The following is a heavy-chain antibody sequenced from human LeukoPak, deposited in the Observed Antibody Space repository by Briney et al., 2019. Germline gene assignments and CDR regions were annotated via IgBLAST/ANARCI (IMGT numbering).Heavy chain of an antibody. CDR1: GYTFTGYY. D-gene: IGHD3-22*01. CDR3: ARVGYYDSSCLFYFGY. V-gene: IGHV1-2*02. CDR2: INPNSGGT. J-gene: IGHJ4*02. Sequence: ASLKVSCKASGYTFTGYYMHWVRQAPGQGLEWMGWINPNSGGTNYAQKFQGRVTMTRDTSISTAYMELSRLRSDDTAVYYCARVGYYDSSCLFYFGYWGQGNLVTVST.